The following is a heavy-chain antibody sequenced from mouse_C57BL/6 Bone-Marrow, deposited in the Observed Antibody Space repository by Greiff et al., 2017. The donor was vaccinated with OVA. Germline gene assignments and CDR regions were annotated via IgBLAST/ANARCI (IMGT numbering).Heavy chain of an antibody. D-gene: IGHD2-3*01. Sequence: EVKLQQSGEGLVKPGGSLKLSCAASGFTFSSYAMSWVRQTPEKRLEWVAYISSGGDYIYYADTVKGRFTISRDNARNTLYLQMSSLKSEDTAMYYCTRGCDGYFRFAYWGQGTLVTVSA. CDR3: TRGCDGYFRFAY. J-gene: IGHJ3*01. CDR2: ISSGGDYI. V-gene: IGHV5-9-1*02. CDR1: GFTFSSYA.